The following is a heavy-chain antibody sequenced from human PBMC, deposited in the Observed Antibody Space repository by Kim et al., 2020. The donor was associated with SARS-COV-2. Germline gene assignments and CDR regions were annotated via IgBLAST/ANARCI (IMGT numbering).Heavy chain of an antibody. J-gene: IGHJ3*02. CDR3: VEVPAVAFDI. Sequence: ASVKVSCKASGYTFTSYGISWVRQAPGQGLEWMGWISAYNGNTNYAQKPQGRVTMPPDTSPSQAYMELRSRRSDATAVFYCVEVPAVAFDIWGQGQMATV. CDR2: ISAYNGNT. V-gene: IGHV1-18*01. D-gene: IGHD2-2*01. CDR1: GYTFTSYG.